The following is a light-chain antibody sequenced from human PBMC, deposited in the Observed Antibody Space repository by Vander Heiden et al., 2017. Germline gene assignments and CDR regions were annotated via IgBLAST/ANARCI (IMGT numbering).Light chain of an antibody. CDR3: QQNDHLPFT. J-gene: IGKJ4*01. CDR1: QDVGKY. Sequence: DVQMTQSPPSLSAAVGERVTMTCQASQDVGKYLNWYQQKPGKAPKLLIYDATYLETGAPSRFSGAEYGTDFTLTIRSLQPEDVATYYCQQNDHLPFTFGGGTKVAI. V-gene: IGKV1-33*01. CDR2: DAT.